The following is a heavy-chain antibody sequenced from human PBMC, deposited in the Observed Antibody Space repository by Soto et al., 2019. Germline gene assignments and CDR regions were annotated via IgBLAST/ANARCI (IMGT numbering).Heavy chain of an antibody. V-gene: IGHV3-23*01. CDR3: AREIFAAAYAATSAFDL. J-gene: IGHJ4*02. CDR2: VDGSGYDT. D-gene: IGHD2-8*01. Sequence: GGSLRLSCPASGFTFSSHAMGWLRQAPGTGPEWVAFVDGSGYDTFYADSVKGRFTISRDNSDNWLYLHMDCLRAEDTGRYFCAREIFAAAYAATSAFDLWGQGTLVTVSS. CDR1: GFTFSSHA.